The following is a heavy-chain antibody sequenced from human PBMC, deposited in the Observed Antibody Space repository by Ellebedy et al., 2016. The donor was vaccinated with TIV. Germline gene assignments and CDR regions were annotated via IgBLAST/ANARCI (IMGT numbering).Heavy chain of an antibody. V-gene: IGHV3-21*01. D-gene: IGHD3-10*01. Sequence: GESLKISXAASGFTFSSYSMNWVRQAPGKGLEWVSSISSSSSYIYYADSVKGRFTISRDNAKNSLYLQMNSLRAEDTAVYYCARGYYYGSGCRDWGQGTLVTVSS. CDR3: ARGYYYGSGCRD. CDR1: GFTFSSYS. J-gene: IGHJ4*02. CDR2: ISSSSSYI.